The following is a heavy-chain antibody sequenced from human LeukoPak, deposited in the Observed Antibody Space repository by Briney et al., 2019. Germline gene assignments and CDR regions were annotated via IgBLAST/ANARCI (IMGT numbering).Heavy chain of an antibody. D-gene: IGHD2-2*01. CDR3: ARGDCSSTSCYFHGMDV. J-gene: IGHJ6*02. CDR1: GVSISSYY. CDR2: IYYSGST. Sequence: PSETLSLTCTVSGVSISSYYWSWIRQPPGKGLEWIGYIYYSGSTNYNPSLKSRVTISVDTSKNQFSLKLSSVTAADTAVYYCARGDCSSTSCYFHGMDVWGQGTTVTVSS. V-gene: IGHV4-59*01.